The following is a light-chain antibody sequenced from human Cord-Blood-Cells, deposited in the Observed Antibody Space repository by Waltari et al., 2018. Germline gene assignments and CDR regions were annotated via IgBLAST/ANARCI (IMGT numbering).Light chain of an antibody. V-gene: IGLV2-23*01. CDR1: SSDVGRYNL. CDR3: CSYAGSSTWV. CDR2: EGS. Sequence: QSALTQPASVSGSPGQSITISCTGTSSDVGRYNLVSWYQQHPGKAPKLMICEGSKRPSGVSNRFSGSKAGNTASLTISGLQAEDEADYCCCSYAGSSTWVFGGGTKLTVL. J-gene: IGLJ3*02.